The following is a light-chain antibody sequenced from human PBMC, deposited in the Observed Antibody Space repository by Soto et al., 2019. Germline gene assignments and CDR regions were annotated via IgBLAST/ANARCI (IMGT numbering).Light chain of an antibody. Sequence: DIQITQSPSTLSASVGDRVTIACRASQSISSWLAWYQQKPGKAPKLLIYKASSLESGVPSRFSGSGSGTEFTLTISSLQPEDFATYYRQQYNSYSTWTFGQGTKMEIK. CDR2: KAS. V-gene: IGKV1-5*03. CDR1: QSISSW. CDR3: QQYNSYSTWT. J-gene: IGKJ1*01.